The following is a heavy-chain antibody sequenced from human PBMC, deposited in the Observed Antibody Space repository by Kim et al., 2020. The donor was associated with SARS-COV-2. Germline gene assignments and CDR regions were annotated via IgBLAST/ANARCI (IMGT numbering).Heavy chain of an antibody. J-gene: IGHJ4*02. CDR2: INPNSGGT. Sequence: ASVKVSCKASGYTFTGYYMHWVRQAPGQGLEWMGWINPNSGGTNYAQKFQGRVTMTRDTSISTAYMELSRLRSDDTAVYYCARAGLQSSGRGDFDYWGQGTLVTVSS. D-gene: IGHD6-19*01. CDR3: ARAGLQSSGRGDFDY. V-gene: IGHV1-2*02. CDR1: GYTFTGYY.